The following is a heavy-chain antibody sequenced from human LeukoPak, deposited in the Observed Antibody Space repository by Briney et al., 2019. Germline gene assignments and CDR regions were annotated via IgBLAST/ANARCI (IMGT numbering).Heavy chain of an antibody. V-gene: IGHV1-69*04. Sequence: SVKVSCKASGGTFSSYAISWVRQAPGQGLEWMGRIIPILGIANYAQKFQGRVTITADKSTSTAYMELSSLRSEDTAVYYCARDRYCSSTSCPAAGIWGQGTMVTVSS. CDR1: GGTFSSYA. CDR2: IIPILGIA. CDR3: ARDRYCSSTSCPAAGI. J-gene: IGHJ3*02. D-gene: IGHD2-2*01.